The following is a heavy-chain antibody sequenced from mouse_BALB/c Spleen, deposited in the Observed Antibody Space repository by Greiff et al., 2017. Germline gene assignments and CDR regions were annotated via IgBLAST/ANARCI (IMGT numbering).Heavy chain of an antibody. J-gene: IGHJ3*01. Sequence: EVHLVESGPGLVKPSQSLSLTCTVTGYSITSDYAWNWIRQFPGNKLEWMGYISYSGSTSYNPSLKSRISITRDTSKNQFFLQLNSVTTEDTATYYCARSGDYRFAYWGQGTLVTVSA. CDR3: ARSGDYRFAY. CDR1: GYSITSDYA. CDR2: ISYSGST. D-gene: IGHD2-4*01. V-gene: IGHV3-2*02.